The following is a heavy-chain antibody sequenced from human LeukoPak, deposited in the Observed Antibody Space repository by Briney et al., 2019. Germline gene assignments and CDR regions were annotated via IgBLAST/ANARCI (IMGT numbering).Heavy chain of an antibody. Sequence: GGSLRLSCAASGFTFSSYAMHWVRQAPGKGLEWVAVISYDGSNKYYADSVKGRFTISRDNSKNTLYLQMNSLRAEDTAVYYCTRDPLIVATINHYYYYMDVWGKGTTVTISS. V-gene: IGHV3-30*04. CDR3: TRDPLIVATINHYYYYMDV. CDR2: ISYDGSNK. CDR1: GFTFSSYA. D-gene: IGHD5-12*01. J-gene: IGHJ6*03.